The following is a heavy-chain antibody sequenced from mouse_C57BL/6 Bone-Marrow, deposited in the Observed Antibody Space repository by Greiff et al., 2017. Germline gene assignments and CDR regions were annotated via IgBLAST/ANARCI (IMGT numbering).Heavy chain of an antibody. V-gene: IGHV1-50*01. CDR3: ARRIYYDYDWFAY. J-gene: IGHJ3*01. CDR2: IDPSDSYT. D-gene: IGHD2-4*01. Sequence: QVQLQQPGAELVKPGASVKLSCKASGYTFTSYWMQWVQQRPGQGLEWIGEIDPSDSYTNYNQTFKGKATLTVDTSSSTAYMQLSSLTSEDSAVYYCARRIYYDYDWFAYWGQGTLVTVSA. CDR1: GYTFTSYW.